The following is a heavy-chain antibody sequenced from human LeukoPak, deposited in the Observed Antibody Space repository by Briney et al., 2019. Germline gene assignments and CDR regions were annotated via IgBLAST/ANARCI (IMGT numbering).Heavy chain of an antibody. CDR1: GFTVSSNY. J-gene: IGHJ4*02. Sequence: PGGSLRLSCAACGFTVSSNYMSWVRQAPGKGLAWVSVIYSGGSTYYADSVKGRFTISRDNSKNTLYLQMNSPRAEDTAVYYCARVCSGGSCYRSLDYWGQGTLVTVSS. V-gene: IGHV3-53*01. CDR2: IYSGGST. CDR3: ARVCSGGSCYRSLDY. D-gene: IGHD2-15*01.